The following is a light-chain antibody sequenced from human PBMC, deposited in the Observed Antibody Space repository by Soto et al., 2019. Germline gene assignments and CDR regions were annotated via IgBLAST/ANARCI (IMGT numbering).Light chain of an antibody. V-gene: IGKV3-20*01. CDR1: QSVSSSY. Sequence: EIVLTQSPGTLSLSPGERATLSCRASQSVSSSYLAWYQQKPGQAPRLLIYGASSRATGIPDRFSGSGSGTDFTLTISRREPEDLAVYYCQQYGSSPRVTFGQGTKLEIK. CDR2: GAS. CDR3: QQYGSSPRVT. J-gene: IGKJ2*01.